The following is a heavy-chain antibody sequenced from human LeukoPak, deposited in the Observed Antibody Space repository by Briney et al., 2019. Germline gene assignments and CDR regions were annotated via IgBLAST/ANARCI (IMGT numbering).Heavy chain of an antibody. CDR3: ARGGYDFVYYYYGMDV. J-gene: IGHJ6*02. CDR2: INPNSGGA. Sequence: ASVKVSCKASGYTFTGYYMHWVRQAPGQGLEWMGRINPNSGGANYAQKFQGRVTMTRDTSISTAYMELSRLRSDDTAVYYCARGGYDFVYYYYGMDVWGQGTTVTVSS. CDR1: GYTFTGYY. D-gene: IGHD3-3*01. V-gene: IGHV1-2*06.